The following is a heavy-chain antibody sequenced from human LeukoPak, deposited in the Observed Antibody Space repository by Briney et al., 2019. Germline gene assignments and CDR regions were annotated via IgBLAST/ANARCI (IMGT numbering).Heavy chain of an antibody. CDR3: AKDPTRVPGAFDI. CDR1: GFTLSSYG. Sequence: PGGSLRISRGASGFTLSSYGMHWGRPAPGKGAGGVAFIRYDGSNKYYADSVKGRFTISRDNSKNTLYLQMNSLRAEDTAVYYCAKDPTRVPGAFDIWGQGTMVTVSS. CDR2: IRYDGSNK. V-gene: IGHV3-30*02. D-gene: IGHD3-10*01. J-gene: IGHJ3*02.